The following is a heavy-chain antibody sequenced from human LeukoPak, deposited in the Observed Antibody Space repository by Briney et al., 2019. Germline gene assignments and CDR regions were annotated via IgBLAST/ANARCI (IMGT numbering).Heavy chain of an antibody. D-gene: IGHD3-16*01. CDR2: ISAYNSNT. CDR3: ARVGRYDYVWGSYSIY. J-gene: IGHJ4*02. CDR1: GYTFTSYG. Sequence: ASVKVSCKASGYTFTSYGISWVRQAPGQGLEWMGWISAYNSNTNYAQKLQGRVTMTTDTSTSTAYMELRSLRSDDTAVYYCARVGRYDYVWGSYSIYWGQGTLVTVSS. V-gene: IGHV1-18*01.